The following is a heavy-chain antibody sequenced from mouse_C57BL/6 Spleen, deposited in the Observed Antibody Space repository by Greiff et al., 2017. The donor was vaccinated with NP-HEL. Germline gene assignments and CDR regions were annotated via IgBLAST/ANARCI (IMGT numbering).Heavy chain of an antibody. V-gene: IGHV5-4*01. J-gene: IGHJ4*01. CDR1: GFTFSSYA. CDR2: ISDGGSYT. D-gene: IGHD1-1*01. CDR3: ARHGSSYSYYAMDY. Sequence: EVQLVESGGGLVKPGGSLKLSCAASGFTFSSYAMSWVRQTPEKRLEWVATISDGGSYTYYPDNVKGRFTISRDNAKNNLYLQMSHLKSEDTAMYYCARHGSSYSYYAMDYWGQGTSVTVSS.